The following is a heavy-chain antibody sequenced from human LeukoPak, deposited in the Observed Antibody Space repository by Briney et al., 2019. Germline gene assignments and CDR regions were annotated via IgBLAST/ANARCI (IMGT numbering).Heavy chain of an antibody. Sequence: ASVKVSCKASGYTFTSYYMHWVRQAPGQGLEWMGIINPSGGSTTYAQKFPGRVTMTRDTSTGTVYMELSSLRSEDTAVYYCTRASVAGRRFDYWGQGTLVTVSS. D-gene: IGHD6-19*01. CDR2: INPSGGST. J-gene: IGHJ4*02. CDR1: GYTFTSYY. CDR3: TRASVAGRRFDY. V-gene: IGHV1-46*03.